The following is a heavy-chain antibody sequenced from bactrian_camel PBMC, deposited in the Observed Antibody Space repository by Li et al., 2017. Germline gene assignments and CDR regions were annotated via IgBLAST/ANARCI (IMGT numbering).Heavy chain of an antibody. CDR3: AAANDDYGGCYLWVIRRASY. V-gene: IGHV3S1*01. Sequence: HVQMVESGGGLMQPGGSLRLSCVASEFTFDRHLTYWVRQTPGKGVEGVAAIDSAGTATYAESVKGRFTISQDIASNTLYLQMASLKPEDTGSYYCAAANDDYGGCYLWVIRRASYSGQGTQVTVS. CDR1: EFTFDRHL. CDR2: IDSAGTA. J-gene: IGHJ4*01. D-gene: IGHD4*01.